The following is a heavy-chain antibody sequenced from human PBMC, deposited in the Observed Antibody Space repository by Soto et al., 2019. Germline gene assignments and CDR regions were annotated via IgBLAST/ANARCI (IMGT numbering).Heavy chain of an antibody. D-gene: IGHD3-22*01. Sequence: SETLSLTYTVSGGSISSGGYYWSWIRQHPGKGLEWIGYIYYSGSTYYNPSLKSRVTISVDTSKNQFSLKLSSVTAADTAVYYCARHNYDRSGPYYYYYGMDVWGQGTTVTVSS. CDR3: ARHNYDRSGPYYYYYGMDV. CDR2: IYYSGST. CDR1: GGSISSGGYY. J-gene: IGHJ6*02. V-gene: IGHV4-31*03.